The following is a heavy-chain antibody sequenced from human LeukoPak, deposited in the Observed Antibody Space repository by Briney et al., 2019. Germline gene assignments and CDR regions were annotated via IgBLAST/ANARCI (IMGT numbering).Heavy chain of an antibody. CDR1: GFTFDDYT. J-gene: IGHJ4*02. CDR3: ARDLRFDY. Sequence: PGGSLRLSCAASGFTFDDYTMNWVRQAPGKGLEWVSSISSSSSYIYYADSVKGRFTISRDNAKNSLYLQMNSLRAEDTAVYYCARDLRFDYWGQGTLVTVSS. CDR2: ISSSSSYI. V-gene: IGHV3-21*01.